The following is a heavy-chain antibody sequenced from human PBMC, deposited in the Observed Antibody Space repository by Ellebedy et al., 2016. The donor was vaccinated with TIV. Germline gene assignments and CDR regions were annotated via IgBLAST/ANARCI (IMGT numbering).Heavy chain of an antibody. CDR3: AVVDFC. Sequence: GESLKISCAASGFTFSNYAMNWVRQAPGKGLEWVSVITGNGGATYYADSVKGRFTISRDTYKNTVYLQMNSLRVEDTGIYYCAVVDFCWGQGTLVTVSS. D-gene: IGHD2-15*01. CDR1: GFTFSNYA. V-gene: IGHV3-23*01. CDR2: ITGNGGAT. J-gene: IGHJ4*02.